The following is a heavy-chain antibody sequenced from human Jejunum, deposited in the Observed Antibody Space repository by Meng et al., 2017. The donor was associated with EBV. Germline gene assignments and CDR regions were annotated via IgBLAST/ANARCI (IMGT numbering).Heavy chain of an antibody. V-gene: IGHV7-4-1*02. Sequence: QGHLVQSGSELRKPGASVKISCKTSGYTFTNYAMNWVRQAPGQGLEWMAWINTKTGNPAYAQGFTGRFVFSLDMSVTTIYLQISSLEAEDTAIYYCARAVVGSTSLDYWGQGTLVTVSS. CDR2: INTKTGNP. CDR1: GYTFTNYA. CDR3: ARAVVGSTSLDY. D-gene: IGHD1-26*01. J-gene: IGHJ4*02.